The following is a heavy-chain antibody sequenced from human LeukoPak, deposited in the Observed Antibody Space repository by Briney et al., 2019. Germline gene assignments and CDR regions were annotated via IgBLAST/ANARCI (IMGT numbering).Heavy chain of an antibody. Sequence: GGSLRLSCAASGFTFSSYWMHWVRQASGKGLVWVSRIKSDGSSTSYADSVKGRFTISRDNVKNTLYLQMNSLRAEDTAVYYCARDGSSWSNWLDPWGQGTLVTVSS. CDR3: ARDGSSWSNWLDP. V-gene: IGHV3-74*01. CDR1: GFTFSSYW. D-gene: IGHD6-13*01. CDR2: IKSDGSST. J-gene: IGHJ5*02.